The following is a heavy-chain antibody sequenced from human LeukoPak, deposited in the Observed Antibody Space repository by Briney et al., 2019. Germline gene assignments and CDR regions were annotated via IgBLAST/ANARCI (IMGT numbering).Heavy chain of an antibody. CDR3: ARDLPAAVD. J-gene: IGHJ4*02. CDR1: GFSFSGYS. D-gene: IGHD2-2*01. Sequence: RGSLRLSCAASGFSFSGYSMSWVRQAPGKGLEWVSFISRTSSDIYHADSVKGRFTISRDNAKNSLYLQMNSLRAEDTAVYYCARDLPAAVDWGQGTLVTVSS. CDR2: ISRTSSDI. V-gene: IGHV3-21*01.